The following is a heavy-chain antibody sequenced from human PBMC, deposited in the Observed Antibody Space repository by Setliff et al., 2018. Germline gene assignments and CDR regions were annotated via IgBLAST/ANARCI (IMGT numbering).Heavy chain of an antibody. Sequence: ASVKVSCKASGYTFTSYDINWVRRATGQGLEWMGWMNPNSGNTGYAPKFQGRVTMTRNTSTSTVYMELSSLRSEDTAVYYCARPSGLTVVTKGVFDVWGQGTMVTVSS. V-gene: IGHV1-8*01. D-gene: IGHD3-22*01. CDR2: MNPNSGNT. CDR1: GYTFTSYD. J-gene: IGHJ3*01. CDR3: ARPSGLTVVTKGVFDV.